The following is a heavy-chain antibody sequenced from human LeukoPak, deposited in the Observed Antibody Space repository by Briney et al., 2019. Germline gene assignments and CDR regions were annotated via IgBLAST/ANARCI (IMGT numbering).Heavy chain of an antibody. J-gene: IGHJ4*02. CDR2: ISYDGSNK. D-gene: IGHD6-13*01. CDR1: GFTFSSYG. V-gene: IGHV3-30*18. CDR3: AKAPKYSSSWYVDY. Sequence: PGRSLRLSCAASGFTFSSYGMHWVRQAPGKGLEWVAVISYDGSNKYYADSVKGRFTISRDNSKNTLYLQMNSLRAEDTAVYYCAKAPKYSSSWYVDYWGQGTLVTVSS.